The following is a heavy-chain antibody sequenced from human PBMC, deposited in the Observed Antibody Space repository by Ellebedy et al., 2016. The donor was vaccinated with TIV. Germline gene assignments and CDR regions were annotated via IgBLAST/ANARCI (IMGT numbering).Heavy chain of an antibody. CDR3: ARGGSYYFAYGMDV. Sequence: GESLKISCAASGFTFSSYEMNWVRQAPGKGLEWVSYISSSGSTIYYADSVKGRFTISRDNAKNSLYLQMNSLRAEDTAVYYCARGGSYYFAYGMDVWGQGTTVTVSS. D-gene: IGHD1-26*01. V-gene: IGHV3-48*03. J-gene: IGHJ6*02. CDR1: GFTFSSYE. CDR2: ISSSGSTI.